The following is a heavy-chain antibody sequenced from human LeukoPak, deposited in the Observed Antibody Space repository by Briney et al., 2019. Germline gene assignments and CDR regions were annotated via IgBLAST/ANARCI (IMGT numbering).Heavy chain of an antibody. Sequence: RASVKVSCKASGGTFSSYAISWVRQAPGQGLEWMGGIIPIFGTANYAQKFQGRVTMTEDTSTDTAYMELSSLRSEDTAVYYCAGRGSGSYYNEWGQGTLVTVSS. CDR1: GGTFSSYA. D-gene: IGHD3-10*01. J-gene: IGHJ4*02. CDR3: AGRGSGSYYNE. V-gene: IGHV1-69*06. CDR2: IIPIFGTA.